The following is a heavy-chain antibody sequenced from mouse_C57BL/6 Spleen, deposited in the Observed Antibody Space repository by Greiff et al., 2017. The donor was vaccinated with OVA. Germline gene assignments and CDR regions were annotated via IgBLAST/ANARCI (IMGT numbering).Heavy chain of an antibody. Sequence: QVQLKQSGPELVKPGASVKISCKASGYAFSSSWMNWVKQRPGKGLEWIGRIYPGDGDTNYNGKFKGKATLTADKSSSTAYMQLSSLTSEDSAVYFCAAYYSNLWFAYWGQGTLVTVSA. D-gene: IGHD2-5*01. V-gene: IGHV1-82*01. CDR1: GYAFSSSW. J-gene: IGHJ3*01. CDR3: AAYYSNLWFAY. CDR2: IYPGDGDT.